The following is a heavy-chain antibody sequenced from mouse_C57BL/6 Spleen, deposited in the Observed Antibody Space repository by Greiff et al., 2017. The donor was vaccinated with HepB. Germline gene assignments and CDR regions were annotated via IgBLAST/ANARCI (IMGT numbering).Heavy chain of an antibody. V-gene: IGHV1-63*01. D-gene: IGHD1-1*01. J-gene: IGHJ4*01. Sequence: VQLQQSGAELVRPGTSVKMSCKASGYTFTNYWIGWAKQRPGHGLEWIGDIYPGGGYTNYNEKFKGKATLTADKSSSTAYMQFSSLTSEDSAIYYCAREGYYCGSKGAMDYWGQGTSVTVSS. CDR2: IYPGGGYT. CDR3: AREGYYCGSKGAMDY. CDR1: GYTFTNYW.